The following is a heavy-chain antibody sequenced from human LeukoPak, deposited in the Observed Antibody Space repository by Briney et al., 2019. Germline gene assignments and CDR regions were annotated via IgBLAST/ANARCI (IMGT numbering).Heavy chain of an antibody. CDR2: IRHDGTNE. D-gene: IGHD3-16*01. CDR1: GFSFSRNG. V-gene: IGHV3-30*02. J-gene: IGHJ4*02. Sequence: GSLRLSCAASGFSFSRNGFHWVRQAPGKGLEWVAVIRHDGTNEDYADSVKGRFSISRDNSKNTLYLQMNSLRAEDTAVYYCAKDKIYYDATGYPSWFFDYWGQGTLVAVSS. CDR3: AKDKIYYDATGYPSWFFDY.